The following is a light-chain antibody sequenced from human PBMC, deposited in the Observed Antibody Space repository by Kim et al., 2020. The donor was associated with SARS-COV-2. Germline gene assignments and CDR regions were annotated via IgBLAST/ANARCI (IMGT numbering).Light chain of an antibody. CDR1: HSDIGRFNY. J-gene: IGLJ2*01. Sequence: QSALTQPPSASGSPGQSVTIPCTGTHSDIGRFNYVSWYQHHPGRAPKLIIYEVSRRPSGVPDRFSGSKSANTASLTVSGLQTEDEADYYCSSYTDSDTLIFGGGTQLTVL. CDR3: SSYTDSDTLI. V-gene: IGLV2-8*01. CDR2: EVS.